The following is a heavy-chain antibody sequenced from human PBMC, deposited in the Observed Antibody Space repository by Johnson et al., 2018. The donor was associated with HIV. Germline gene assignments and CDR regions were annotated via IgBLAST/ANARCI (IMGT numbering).Heavy chain of an antibody. CDR1: GFTFSSYD. CDR2: IGTAGNT. V-gene: IGHV3-13*01. CDR3: AREGAWEVRPGAFDI. Sequence: MLLVESGGGLVQPGGSLRLSCAASGFTFSSYDMHWVRQATGKGLEWVSAIGTAGNTYYPGSVKGRFTIPRDNSKNTLYLQMTSLRAEDTAVYHCAREGAWEVRPGAFDIWGQGTTVTVSS. J-gene: IGHJ3*02. D-gene: IGHD1-26*01.